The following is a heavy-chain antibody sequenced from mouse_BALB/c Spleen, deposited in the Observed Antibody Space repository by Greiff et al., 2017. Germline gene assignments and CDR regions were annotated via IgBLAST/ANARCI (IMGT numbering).Heavy chain of an antibody. CDR1: GFNIKDYY. CDR3: ASNFDY. CDR2: IDPENGNT. J-gene: IGHJ2*01. V-gene: IGHV14-1*02. Sequence: EVKLMESGAELVRPGALVKLSYKASGFNIKDYYMHWVKQRPEQGLEWIGWIDPENGNTIYDPKFQGKASITADTSSNTAYLQLSSLTSEDTAVYYCASNFDYWGQGTTLTVSS.